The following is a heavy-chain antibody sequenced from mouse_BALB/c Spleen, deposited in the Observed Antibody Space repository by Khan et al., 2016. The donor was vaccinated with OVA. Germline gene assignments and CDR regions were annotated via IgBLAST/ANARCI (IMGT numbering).Heavy chain of an antibody. CDR3: AGINA. CDR2: IDPANGNT. CDR1: GFNIKDTY. J-gene: IGHJ2*01. V-gene: IGHV14-3*02. Sequence: VQLKESGAELVKPGASVKLSCTASGFNIKDTYMHWVKQRPEQGLEWIGRIDPANGNTKYDPKFQGKATITGDKSSNTAYLQLSSLTSEDTAVYYCAGINAWGQGTTLTVSS.